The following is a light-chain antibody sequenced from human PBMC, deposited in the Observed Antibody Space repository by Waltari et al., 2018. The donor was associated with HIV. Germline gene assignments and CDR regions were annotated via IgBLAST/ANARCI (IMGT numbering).Light chain of an antibody. J-gene: IGKJ2*01. CDR1: QRVSSSY. CDR3: QQYGSSPMYT. Sequence: EIVLTQSPGTLSLSPGERATLSCRASQRVSSSYLAWYQQKTGQAPRLLSYGASSRATGIPDRFSGSGSGTDFTLTISRREPEDFAVYYGQQYGSSPMYTFGQGTKLEIK. CDR2: GAS. V-gene: IGKV3-20*01.